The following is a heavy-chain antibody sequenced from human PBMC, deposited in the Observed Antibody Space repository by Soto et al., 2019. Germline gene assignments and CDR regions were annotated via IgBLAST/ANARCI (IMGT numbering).Heavy chain of an antibody. CDR3: VRESTTSGPNWFDT. D-gene: IGHD1-1*01. J-gene: IGHJ5*02. CDR2: IYHSGST. V-gene: IGHV4-30-2*06. CDR1: GGSINSGRSS. Sequence: QLVLQESGSGLVRPSQTLSLTCSVSGGSINSGRSSWNWIRQSPGKGLEWIAYIYHSGSTYYNPSLKSRVTISVDRSKNQFSLKLTSVTAADTAVYYCVRESTTSGPNWFDTWGPGILVTVSS.